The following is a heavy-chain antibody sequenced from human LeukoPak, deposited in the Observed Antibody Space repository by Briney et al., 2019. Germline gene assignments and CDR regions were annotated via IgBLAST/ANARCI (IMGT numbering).Heavy chain of an antibody. CDR2: TPNDDSVI. CDR3: AREQWFRWEY. CDR1: GFSVSYYY. V-gene: IGHV3-11*01. Sequence: GGSLRLSCEASGFSVSYYYMVWVRQAPGKGLECISYTPNDDSVIYYADSVRGRLSVSRDSARNSLSLQLNSLRVEDTAVYYCAREQWFRWEYWGQGVLVTVSS. J-gene: IGHJ4*02. D-gene: IGHD3-22*01.